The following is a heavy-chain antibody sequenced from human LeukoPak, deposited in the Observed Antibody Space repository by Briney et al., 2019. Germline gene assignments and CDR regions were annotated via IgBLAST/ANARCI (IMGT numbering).Heavy chain of an antibody. CDR2: INPNSGGT. CDR1: GYTFTGYY. D-gene: IGHD6-19*01. J-gene: IGHJ4*02. Sequence: ASVKVSCKASGYTFTGYYMHWGRQAPGQGLEWMGWINPNSGGTNYAQKFQGRVTMTRDTSISTAYMELSRLRSDDTAVYYCARDAEQWLVDPDYWGQGTLVTVSS. V-gene: IGHV1-2*02. CDR3: ARDAEQWLVDPDY.